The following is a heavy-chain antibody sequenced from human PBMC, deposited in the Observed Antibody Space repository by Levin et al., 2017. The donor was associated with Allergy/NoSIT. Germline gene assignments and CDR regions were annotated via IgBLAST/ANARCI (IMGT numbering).Heavy chain of an antibody. D-gene: IGHD3-22*01. J-gene: IGHJ3*02. CDR2: IYTSGST. CDR3: ARDRTVTYYYDSSSYPLDAFDI. CDR1: GGSISSYY. Sequence: GSLRLSCTVSGGSISSYYWSWTRQPAGKGLEWFGRIYTSGSTNYNPSLKSRDTMSVDTSKNQLSLKLSSVTAAETAVYYCARDRTVTYYYDSSSYPLDAFDIWGQGTMVTVSA. V-gene: IGHV4-4*07.